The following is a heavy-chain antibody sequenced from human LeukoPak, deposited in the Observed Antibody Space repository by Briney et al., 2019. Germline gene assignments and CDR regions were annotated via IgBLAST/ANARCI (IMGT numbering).Heavy chain of an antibody. CDR3: ASGSSGWYEPDAFDI. CDR1: GGTFSSYA. V-gene: IGHV1-69*05. D-gene: IGHD6-19*01. CDR2: IIPIFGTA. J-gene: IGHJ3*02. Sequence: AASVKVCCKASGGTFSSYAISWVRQAPGQGLEWMGRIIPIFGTANYAQKFQGRVTITTDESTSTAYMELSSLRSEDTAVYYCASGSSGWYEPDAFDIWGQGTMVTVSS.